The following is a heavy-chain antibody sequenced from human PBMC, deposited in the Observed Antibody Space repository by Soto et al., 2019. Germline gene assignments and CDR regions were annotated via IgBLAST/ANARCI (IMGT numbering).Heavy chain of an antibody. V-gene: IGHV1-3*01. CDR2: INAGNGNT. J-gene: IGHJ4*02. CDR3: ARDFRGWVATNSY. CDR1: GYTFTSYA. Sequence: ASVKVSCKASGYTFTSYAMHWVRQAPGQRLEWMGWINAGNGNTKYSQKFQGRVTITRDTSASTAYMELSSLRSEDTAVYYCARDFRGWVATNSYWGQGTLVTVSS. D-gene: IGHD5-12*01.